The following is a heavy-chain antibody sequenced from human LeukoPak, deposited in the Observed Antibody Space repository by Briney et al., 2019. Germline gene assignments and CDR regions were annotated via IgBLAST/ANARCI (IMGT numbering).Heavy chain of an antibody. Sequence: GASVKVSCKASGYTFTSYGISWVRQAPGQGLEWMGWIGAYNGNTNYAQKLQGRVTMTTDTSTSTAYMELRSLRSDDTAVYYCARGSAWLWDYVWGSYSYFDYWGQGTLVTVSS. CDR1: GYTFTSYG. J-gene: IGHJ4*02. D-gene: IGHD3-16*01. V-gene: IGHV1-18*01. CDR2: IGAYNGNT. CDR3: ARGSAWLWDYVWGSYSYFDY.